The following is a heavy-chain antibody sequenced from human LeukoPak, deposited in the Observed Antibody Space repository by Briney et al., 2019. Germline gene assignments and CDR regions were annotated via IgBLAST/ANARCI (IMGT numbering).Heavy chain of an antibody. CDR1: GGSISGYY. CDR2: IYPSGST. V-gene: IGHV4-4*07. Sequence: SETLSLTCTVSGGSISGYYWRWIRQPAGKGLEWIGCIYPSGSTKYNPSSKSRVTMSVDTSKSQFSLKLSSVSAADTAVYYCARDENGFDHWGQGTLVTVSS. CDR3: ARDENGFDH. J-gene: IGHJ4*02. D-gene: IGHD1-1*01.